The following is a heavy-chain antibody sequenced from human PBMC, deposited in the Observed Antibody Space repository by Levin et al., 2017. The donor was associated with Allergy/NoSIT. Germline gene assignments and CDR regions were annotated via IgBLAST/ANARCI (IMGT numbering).Heavy chain of an antibody. Sequence: SQTLSLTCAVSGGSISSGGYSWSWILQPPGKGLEWIGNIYLSGSTNDNPSLKSRVTMSVDRSKNQFSLKLSYVTAADTAVYYCARVAGYSYGYYFDYWGPGTLVTVSS. CDR2: IYLSGST. V-gene: IGHV4-30-2*01. D-gene: IGHD5-18*01. J-gene: IGHJ4*02. CDR1: GGSISSGGYS. CDR3: ARVAGYSYGYYFDY.